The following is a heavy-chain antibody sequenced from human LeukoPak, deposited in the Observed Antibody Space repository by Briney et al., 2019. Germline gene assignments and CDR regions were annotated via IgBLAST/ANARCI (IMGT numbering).Heavy chain of an antibody. V-gene: IGHV1-2*02. CDR3: ARERFATGWFGELFPSGYYYMDV. CDR2: INPNSGGT. CDR1: GYTFTGYY. D-gene: IGHD3-10*01. Sequence: EASVKVSCKASGYTFTGYYMHWVRQAPGQGLEWMGWINPNSGGTNYAQKFQGRVTMTRDTSISTAYMELSRLRSDDTAVYYCARERFATGWFGELFPSGYYYMDVWGKGTTVTIFS. J-gene: IGHJ6*03.